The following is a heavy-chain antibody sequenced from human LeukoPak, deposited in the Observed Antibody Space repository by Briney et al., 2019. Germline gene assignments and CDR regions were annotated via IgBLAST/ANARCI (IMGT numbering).Heavy chain of an antibody. CDR1: GFTFDDYA. CDR3: AKESSMTNDACDI. J-gene: IGHJ3*02. CDR2: ISWNWGSI. Sequence: GRSLRLSCAASGFTFDDYAMHWVRQAPGEGLEWVSGISWNWGSIGYADFVKGRFTIPRNHAKDSLYLQMNSLRAEDTALYYCAKESSMTNDACDIWGQGTMVSVSS. D-gene: IGHD3-10*01. V-gene: IGHV3-9*01.